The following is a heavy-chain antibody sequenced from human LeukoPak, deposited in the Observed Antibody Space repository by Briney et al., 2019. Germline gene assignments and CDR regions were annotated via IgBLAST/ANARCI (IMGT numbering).Heavy chain of an antibody. CDR3: ARDGEDDFLDY. Sequence: ASVKVSCKASGYTFNTYAISWVRQAPGQRLEWMGWINAGNGNTKYSQKFQGRVTITRDTSASTAYMELSSLRSEDTAVYCCARDGEDDFLDYWGQGTLVTVSS. D-gene: IGHD3-3*01. J-gene: IGHJ4*02. CDR1: GYTFNTYA. V-gene: IGHV1-3*01. CDR2: INAGNGNT.